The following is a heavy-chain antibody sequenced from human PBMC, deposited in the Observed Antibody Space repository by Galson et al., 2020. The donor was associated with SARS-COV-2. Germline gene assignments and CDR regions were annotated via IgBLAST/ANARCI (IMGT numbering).Heavy chain of an antibody. J-gene: IGHJ4*02. V-gene: IGHV3-21*01. CDR2: ISSSSSYI. Sequence: AGGSLRLSCAASGFTFSSYSMNWVRQAPGKGLEWVSSISSSSSYIYYADSVKGRFTISRDNAKNSLYLQMNSLRAEDTAVYYCARGPHYYDSSGWFDYWGQGTLVTVSS. D-gene: IGHD3-22*01. CDR3: ARGPHYYDSSGWFDY. CDR1: GFTFSSYS.